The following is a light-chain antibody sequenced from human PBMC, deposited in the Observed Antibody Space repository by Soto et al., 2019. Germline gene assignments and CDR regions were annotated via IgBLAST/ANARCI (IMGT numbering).Light chain of an antibody. CDR1: QSFSTY. CDR2: AAS. Sequence: DIQMTPSPSSLSASVGDRVTITCRASQSFSTYLNWYQQRPGKAPKLLIYAASSLQSGVPSRFSGSVSGTDFTLTISSLQPEDFATYFCQQSFSTPPTFGQGTKVEIK. V-gene: IGKV1-39*01. CDR3: QQSFSTPPT. J-gene: IGKJ1*01.